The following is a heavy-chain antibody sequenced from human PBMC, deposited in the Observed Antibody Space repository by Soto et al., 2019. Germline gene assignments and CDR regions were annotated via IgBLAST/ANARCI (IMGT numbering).Heavy chain of an antibody. J-gene: IGHJ3*01. CDR2: INSEGGST. V-gene: IGHV3-74*01. D-gene: IGHD2-15*01. Sequence: VQLVESGGGLVHPGGSLRLSCAASGFTFSNYWMHWVRQAPGKGLVWVSRINSEGGSTAYADSVKGRFTISSDNAENTLFLQMKSLRAEDTAVYYCTRVPSCSEGNCDARGAVEFWGPGTMVTGSS. CDR3: TRVPSCSEGNCDARGAVEF. CDR1: GFTFSNYW.